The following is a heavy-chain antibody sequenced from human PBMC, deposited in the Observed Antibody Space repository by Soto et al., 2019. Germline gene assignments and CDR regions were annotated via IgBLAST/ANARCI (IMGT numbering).Heavy chain of an antibody. J-gene: IGHJ4*02. V-gene: IGHV5-51*01. CDR1: GYNFASYW. CDR3: ARVASGPDF. D-gene: IGHD6-19*01. CDR2: IFPADSDT. Sequence: PGESLKISCKGSGYNFASYWIAWVRQMPGKGLEWMGIIFPADSDTRYSPSFQGQVTISADRSIGTVYLQWSSLKASDTAMYFCARVASGPDFWGQGTLVTVSS.